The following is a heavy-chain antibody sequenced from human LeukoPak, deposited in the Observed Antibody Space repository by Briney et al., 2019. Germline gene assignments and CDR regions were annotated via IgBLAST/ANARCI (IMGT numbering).Heavy chain of an antibody. J-gene: IGHJ4*02. CDR2: IYYSGST. Sequence: SETLSLTCTVSGGSISSYYWSWIRQPPGKGLEWIGYIYYSGSTNYNPSLKSRVTISVDTSKNQFSLKLSSVTAADTAVYFCAMAGGSGTYYVDYWAREPWSPSPQ. CDR3: AMAGGSGTYYVDY. D-gene: IGHD3-10*01. V-gene: IGHV4-59*01. CDR1: GGSISSYY.